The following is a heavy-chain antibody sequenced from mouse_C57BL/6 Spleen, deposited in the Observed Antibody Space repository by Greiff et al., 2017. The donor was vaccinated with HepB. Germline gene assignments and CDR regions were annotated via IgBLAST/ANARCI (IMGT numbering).Heavy chain of an antibody. J-gene: IGHJ4*01. CDR3: ARQLENAMDY. D-gene: IGHD3-3*01. CDR2: ISSGGSYT. CDR1: GFTFSSYG. Sequence: EVQLVESGGDLVKPGGSLKLSCAASGFTFSSYGMSWVRQTPDKRLEWVATISSGGSYTYYPDSVKGRFTISRDNAKNTLYLQMSSLKSEDTAMYYCARQLENAMDYWGQGTSVTVSS. V-gene: IGHV5-6*01.